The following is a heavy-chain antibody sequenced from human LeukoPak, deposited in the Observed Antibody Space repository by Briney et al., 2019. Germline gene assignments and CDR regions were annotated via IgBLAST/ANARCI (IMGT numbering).Heavy chain of an antibody. Sequence: PGGSLRLSCEASGFTFSIYSMNWVRQAPGKGLEWVSFISSSSSTIYYADSVKGRFTISRDNAKNSLYLQMNSLRDEDTAVYYCARDRGGSYYNAFDSWGQGTLVTVSS. J-gene: IGHJ3*01. V-gene: IGHV3-48*02. CDR3: ARDRGGSYYNAFDS. D-gene: IGHD1-26*01. CDR1: GFTFSIYS. CDR2: ISSSSSTI.